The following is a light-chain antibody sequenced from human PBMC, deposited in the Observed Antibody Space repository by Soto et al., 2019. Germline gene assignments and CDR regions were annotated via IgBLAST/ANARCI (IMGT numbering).Light chain of an antibody. CDR2: ENN. J-gene: IGLJ1*01. CDR1: SSNIGAGYE. V-gene: IGLV1-40*01. CDR3: QSYDSSLSGYV. Sequence: QPVLTQPPSVSEAPGQRVTISCTGSSSNIGAGYEAHWYQQVPGTAPKLLIYENNNRPSRVPDRLSGSKSGTSASLAITGLQAEDEAEYYCQSYDSSLSGYVFGTGTKLTVL.